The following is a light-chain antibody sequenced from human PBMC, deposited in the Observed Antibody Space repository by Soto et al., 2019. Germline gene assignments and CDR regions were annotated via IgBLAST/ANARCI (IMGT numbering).Light chain of an antibody. J-gene: IGLJ3*02. CDR2: NTY. CDR1: SSNLGSNS. CDR3: AAWDDSLNGPV. V-gene: IGLV1-44*01. Sequence: QSVLTQPPSASGTPGQRGIISCSGSSSNLGSNSGNWYQQLPGTAPKLLIYNTYQRPLGVPDRFSGSKSGTSASLAISGLQSEDEGDYFCAAWDDSLNGPVFGGGTKVTVL.